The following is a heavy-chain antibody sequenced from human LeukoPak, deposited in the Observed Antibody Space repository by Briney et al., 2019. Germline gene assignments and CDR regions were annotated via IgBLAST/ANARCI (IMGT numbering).Heavy chain of an antibody. V-gene: IGHV1-69*04. Sequence: SVKVSCKASGGTFSSYAISWVRQAPGQGLEWIGRIIPIFGIANYAQKFQGRVTITADKSTSTAYMELSSLRSEDTAVYYCARGSIAAAGETIDYWGQGTLVTVSS. J-gene: IGHJ4*02. D-gene: IGHD6-13*01. CDR3: ARGSIAAAGETIDY. CDR1: GGTFSSYA. CDR2: IIPIFGIA.